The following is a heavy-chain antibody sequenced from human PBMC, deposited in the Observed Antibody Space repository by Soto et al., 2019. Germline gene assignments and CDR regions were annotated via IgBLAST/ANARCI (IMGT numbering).Heavy chain of an antibody. D-gene: IGHD3-16*02. CDR3: ARDQLIYDYIWGSYRPRVGYFDY. V-gene: IGHV1-3*01. CDR1: GYTFTSYA. J-gene: IGHJ4*02. Sequence: QVQLVQSGAEVKKPGASVKVSCKASGYTFTSYAMHWVRQAPGQRLEWMGWVNAVNANTKYSQKLQGRITITRDTSASTADMELSSLRSEDTAVYYCARDQLIYDYIWGSYRPRVGYFDYWGQGTLVTVSS. CDR2: VNAVNANT.